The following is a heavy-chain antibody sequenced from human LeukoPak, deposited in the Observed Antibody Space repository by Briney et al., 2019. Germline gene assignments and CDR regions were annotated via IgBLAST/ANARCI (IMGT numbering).Heavy chain of an antibody. V-gene: IGHV3-23*01. Sequence: GGSLRLSCAASGFTLNNYAMSWVRQAPGKGLEWVSIINNCGGSTYYADSVKGRFTISRDLSKNTLYLQMNSLRAEDTALYYCARKYSGTNPFDYWGQGTLVTVSS. CDR3: ARKYSGTNPFDY. J-gene: IGHJ4*02. D-gene: IGHD1-26*01. CDR2: INNCGGST. CDR1: GFTLNNYA.